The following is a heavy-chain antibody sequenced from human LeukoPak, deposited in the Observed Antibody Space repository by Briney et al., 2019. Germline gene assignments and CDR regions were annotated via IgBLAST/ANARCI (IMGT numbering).Heavy chain of an antibody. CDR3: AKDRGRSYYYFDF. D-gene: IGHD1-26*01. V-gene: IGHV3-30*18. CDR1: GFTFNSYA. CDR2: ISYDGTNK. Sequence: GGSLRLSCAASGFTFNSYAMHWVRQAPGKGLEWVAVISYDGTNKYYADSVKGRFTISRDNSKTTLYLQMNSLRVEDTAIYYCAKDRGRSYYYFDFWGQGTLVTVSS. J-gene: IGHJ4*02.